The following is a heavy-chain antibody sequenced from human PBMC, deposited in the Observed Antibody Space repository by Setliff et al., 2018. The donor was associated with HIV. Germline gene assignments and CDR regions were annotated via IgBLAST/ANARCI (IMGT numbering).Heavy chain of an antibody. CDR1: GYTFTAYY. CDR2: INAYSGGT. J-gene: IGHJ6*03. CDR3: ARGNGRGYYYYMDV. D-gene: IGHD1-1*01. V-gene: IGHV1-2*02. Sequence: ASVKVSCKASGYTFTAYYMHWVRQVPGQGLEWMGWINAYSGGTNSAQNFQGRVTMTRDTSISTAYLELTRLTSDDTAVYYCARGNGRGYYYYMDVWGKGTTVTVSS.